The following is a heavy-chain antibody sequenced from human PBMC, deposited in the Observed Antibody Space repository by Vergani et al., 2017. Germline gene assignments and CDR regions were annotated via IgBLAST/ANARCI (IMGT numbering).Heavy chain of an antibody. CDR1: GFTVSSNY. Sequence: EVQLLESGGGLVQPGGSLRLSCAASGFTVSSNYMSWVRQAPGKGLEWVSVIYSGGSTYYADSVKGRFTISRENAKNSLYLQMNSLRGGDTAVYYCVRAGYYSGSGLDYWGQGTLVTVSS. D-gene: IGHD3-10*01. CDR2: IYSGGST. V-gene: IGHV3-66*01. CDR3: VRAGYYSGSGLDY. J-gene: IGHJ4*02.